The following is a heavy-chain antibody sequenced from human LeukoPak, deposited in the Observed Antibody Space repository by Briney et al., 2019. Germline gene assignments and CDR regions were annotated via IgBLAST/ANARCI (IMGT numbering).Heavy chain of an antibody. CDR3: ARTDLRIRGALNYYYYGMDV. Sequence: SETLSLTCTVSGGSISSYYWSWIRQPPGKGLEWIGYMYHGGSTNYNPSLKSRVTISVDTSKNQFSLKLSSVTAADTAVYYCARTDLRIRGALNYYYYGMDVWGQGTTVTVSS. V-gene: IGHV4-59*01. J-gene: IGHJ6*02. CDR1: GGSISSYY. D-gene: IGHD3-10*01. CDR2: MYHGGST.